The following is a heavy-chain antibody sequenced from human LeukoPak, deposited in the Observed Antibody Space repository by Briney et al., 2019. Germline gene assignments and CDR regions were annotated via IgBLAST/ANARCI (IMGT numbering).Heavy chain of an antibody. D-gene: IGHD2-2*01. CDR1: GYTFTSYG. CDR2: ISAYNGNT. V-gene: IGHV1-18*01. J-gene: IGHJ3*02. Sequence: ASVQVSCKASGYTFTSYGISWVRQAPGQGLEWMGWISAYNGNTNYAQKLQGRVTMTTDTSTSTAYMELRSLRSDDTAVYYCARGYCSSTSCYVGDAFDIWGQGTMVTVSS. CDR3: ARGYCSSTSCYVGDAFDI.